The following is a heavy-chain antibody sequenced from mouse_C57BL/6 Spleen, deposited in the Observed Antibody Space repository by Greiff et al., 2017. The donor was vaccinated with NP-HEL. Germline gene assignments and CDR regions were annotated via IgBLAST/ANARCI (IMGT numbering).Heavy chain of an antibody. Sequence: QVHVKQSGAELVKPGASVKMSCKASGYTFTSYWITWVKQRPGQGLEWIGDIYPGSGSTNYNEKFKSKATLTVDTSSSTAYMQLSSLTSEDSAVYYCARGEDYSNLYAMDYWGQGTSVTFSS. J-gene: IGHJ4*01. V-gene: IGHV1-55*01. CDR3: ARGEDYSNLYAMDY. CDR1: GYTFTSYW. D-gene: IGHD2-5*01. CDR2: IYPGSGST.